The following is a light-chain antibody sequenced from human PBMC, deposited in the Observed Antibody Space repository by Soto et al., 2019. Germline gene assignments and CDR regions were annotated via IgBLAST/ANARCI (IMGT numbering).Light chain of an antibody. CDR1: SGHSSYA. V-gene: IGLV4-69*01. J-gene: IGLJ2*01. CDR2: LNSDGSH. CDR3: QTWGTGIQV. Sequence: QSVLTQSPSASASLGASVKLTCTLSSGHSSYAIAWHQQQPDKGPRYLMKLNSDGSHRKGDGIPDRFSGSSSGAERYLIISSLQSEDEADYYCQTWGTGIQVFGGGTKLTVL.